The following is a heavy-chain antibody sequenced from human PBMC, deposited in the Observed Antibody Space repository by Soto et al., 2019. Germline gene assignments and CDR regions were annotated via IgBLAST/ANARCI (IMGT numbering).Heavy chain of an antibody. CDR1: GFTFSSYG. J-gene: IGHJ4*02. V-gene: IGHV3-33*01. CDR2: IWYDGSNK. Sequence: GGSLRLSCAASGFTFSSYGMHWVRQAPGKGLEWVAVIWYDGSNKYYADSVKGRFTISRDNSKNTLYLQMNSLRAEDTAVYYCARDYYKYYDSSGYYRSPAYWGQGTLVPVSS. D-gene: IGHD3-22*01. CDR3: ARDYYKYYDSSGYYRSPAY.